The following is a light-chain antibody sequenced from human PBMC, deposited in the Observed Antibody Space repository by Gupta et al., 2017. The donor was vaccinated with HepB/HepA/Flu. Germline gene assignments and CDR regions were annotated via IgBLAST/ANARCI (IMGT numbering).Light chain of an antibody. CDR1: SSDVGSQNF. J-gene: IGLJ1*01. Sequence: QSALTQPASVSGSPGQSITIYCPGTSSDVGSQNFVSWYQQHPGKAPQLIIYDVFNRPSGVSNRFSGSKSGNTASLTISGLQAEDEADYHCKAYATTYTYVFGTGTKVTVL. V-gene: IGLV2-14*03. CDR2: DVF. CDR3: KAYATTYTYV.